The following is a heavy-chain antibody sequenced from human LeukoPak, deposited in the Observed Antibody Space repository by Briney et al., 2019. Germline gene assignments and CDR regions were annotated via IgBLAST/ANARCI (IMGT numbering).Heavy chain of an antibody. CDR2: ISWNSGSI. CDR3: AKDKGIAVADTLDY. J-gene: IGHJ4*02. Sequence: GGSLRLSCAASGFVFSSYWMNWVRQAPGKGLEWVSGISWNSGSIGYADSVKGRFTISRDNAKNFLYPQMNSLRAEDTALYYCAKDKGIAVADTLDYWGQGTLVTVSS. V-gene: IGHV3-9*01. D-gene: IGHD6-19*01. CDR1: GFVFSSYW.